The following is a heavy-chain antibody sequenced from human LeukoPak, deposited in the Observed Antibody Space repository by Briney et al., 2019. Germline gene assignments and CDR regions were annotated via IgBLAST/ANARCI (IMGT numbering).Heavy chain of an antibody. CDR1: GFTFSSYA. Sequence: PGGSLRLSCAASGFTFSSYAMSWVRQAPGKGLEWVGRIKRKTDGGTTDYAAFVKGRFTISRDDSKNTLYLQMNSLKIEDTAVYYCTARYGSGNYYMGDWGQGTLVTVSS. D-gene: IGHD3-10*01. CDR3: TARYGSGNYYMGD. CDR2: IKRKTDGGTT. J-gene: IGHJ4*02. V-gene: IGHV3-15*01.